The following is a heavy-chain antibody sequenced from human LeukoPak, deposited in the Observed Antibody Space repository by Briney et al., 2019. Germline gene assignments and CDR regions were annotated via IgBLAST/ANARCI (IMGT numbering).Heavy chain of an antibody. Sequence: PSQTLSLTCAVSGDSVSTNSATWNWIRQSPSRGLEWLERTYYRSKWYNDYAVSVKSRITINPDTSKNQFSLQLNSVSPEDTAVYYCARDQGLGRYAFDIWGQGTMVTVSS. CDR2: TYYRSKWYN. CDR3: ARDQGLGRYAFDI. J-gene: IGHJ3*02. CDR1: GDSVSTNSAT. D-gene: IGHD7-27*01. V-gene: IGHV6-1*01.